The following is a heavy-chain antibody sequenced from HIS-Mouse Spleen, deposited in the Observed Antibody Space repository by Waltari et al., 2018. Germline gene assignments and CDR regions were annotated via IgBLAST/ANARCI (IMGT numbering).Heavy chain of an antibody. CDR2: INHSGST. D-gene: IGHD3-22*01. CDR1: GGSFSGYY. V-gene: IGHV4-34*01. CDR3: ARKGASSGSWFDP. J-gene: IGHJ5*02. Sequence: QVQLQQWGAGLLKPSETLSLTCAVYGGSFSGYYWSWIRQPPGKGLEWIGEINHSGSTNYNPSLKSRVTISVDTSKNQFSLKLSSVTAADTAVYYCARKGASSGSWFDPWGQGTLVTVSS.